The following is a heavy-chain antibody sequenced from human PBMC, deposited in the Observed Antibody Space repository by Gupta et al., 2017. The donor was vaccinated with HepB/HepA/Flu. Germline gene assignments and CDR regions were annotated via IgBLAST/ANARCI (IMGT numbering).Heavy chain of an antibody. V-gene: IGHV3-23*01. J-gene: IGHJ4*01. D-gene: IGHD2-21*02. CDR2: IGESGGYT. CDR1: GFTFSKHL. Sequence: EVQLLESGGGLVQPGGSLILSCAVSGFTFSKHLIYWVRQAPGKGLEWVSAIGESGGYTSYADSVKGRFTISGDNSKNIVYLQMNSLRVDDTAVYFCAKLRIRMTATGGDYWGHGTLVTVSS. CDR3: AKLRIRMTATGGDY.